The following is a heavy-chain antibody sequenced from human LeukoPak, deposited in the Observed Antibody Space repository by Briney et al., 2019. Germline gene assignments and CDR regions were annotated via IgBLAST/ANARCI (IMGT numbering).Heavy chain of an antibody. V-gene: IGHV5-51*01. J-gene: IGHJ3*02. Sequence: GASLKISCKGSGYSFTSYWIGWVRPMPGKGLEWLGIIYPGDSDTRYSPSFQGQITISADKSISTAYLQWSSLKASDTAMYYCARSAGAAPYAFDIWGQGTMVTVSS. D-gene: IGHD6-6*01. CDR2: IYPGDSDT. CDR3: ARSAGAAPYAFDI. CDR1: GYSFTSYW.